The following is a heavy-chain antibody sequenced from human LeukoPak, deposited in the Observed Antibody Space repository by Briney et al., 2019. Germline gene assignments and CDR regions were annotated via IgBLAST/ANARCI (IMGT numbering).Heavy chain of an antibody. Sequence: ASVKVSCKASGYTFTGYYMHWVRQAPGQGLEWMGWINPNSGGTNYAQKFQGRVTMTRGTSISTAYMELSRLRSDDTAVYYCARDKMGHSSGYSLELDYWGQGTLVTVSS. CDR1: GYTFTGYY. V-gene: IGHV1-2*02. J-gene: IGHJ4*02. CDR2: INPNSGGT. CDR3: ARDKMGHSSGYSLELDY. D-gene: IGHD3-22*01.